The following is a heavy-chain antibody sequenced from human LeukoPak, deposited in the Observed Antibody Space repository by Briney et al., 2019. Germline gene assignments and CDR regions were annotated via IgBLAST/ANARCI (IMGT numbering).Heavy chain of an antibody. CDR2: IYYSGST. Sequence: SETLSLTCTVSGGSISSYYWSWIRQPPGKGLEWIGDIYYSGSTNYNPSLKSRVTISVDTSKNQFSLKLSSVTAADTAVYYCARTIDYGDVRYYYYYYMDVWGKGTTVTVSS. V-gene: IGHV4-59*01. D-gene: IGHD4-17*01. J-gene: IGHJ6*03. CDR1: GGSISSYY. CDR3: ARTIDYGDVRYYYYYYMDV.